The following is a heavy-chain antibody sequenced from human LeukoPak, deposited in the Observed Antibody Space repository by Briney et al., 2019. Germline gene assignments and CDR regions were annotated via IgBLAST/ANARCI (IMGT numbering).Heavy chain of an antibody. V-gene: IGHV4-34*01. D-gene: IGHD3-3*01. CDR3: AREYYDFWSGYNDAFDI. Sequence: PSETLSLTCAVYGGSFSGYYWSWIRQPPGKGLEWIGEINHSGSTNYNPSLKSRVTISVDTSKNQFSLKLSSVTAADTAVYYCAREYYDFWSGYNDAFDIWGQGTMVTVSS. CDR2: INHSGST. J-gene: IGHJ3*02. CDR1: GGSFSGYY.